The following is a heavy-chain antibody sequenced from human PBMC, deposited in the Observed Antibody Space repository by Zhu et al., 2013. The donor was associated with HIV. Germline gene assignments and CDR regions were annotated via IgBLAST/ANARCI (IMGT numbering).Heavy chain of an antibody. D-gene: IGHD3-10*01. CDR2: IDPIGGGT. V-gene: IGHV1-2*04. CDR1: GYTFTGFY. Sequence: HVRLVQPGAEVKKPGASVKVSCKASGYTFTGFYIHWVRQAPGQGLEWLGWIDPIGGGTNYAQKFQGWVTMTRDTSISTAYMELSRLRSDDTAVYYCARGRYYYGSGSYPNWFDPGAREPWSPSPQ. J-gene: IGHJ5*02. CDR3: ARGRYYYGSGSYPNWFDP.